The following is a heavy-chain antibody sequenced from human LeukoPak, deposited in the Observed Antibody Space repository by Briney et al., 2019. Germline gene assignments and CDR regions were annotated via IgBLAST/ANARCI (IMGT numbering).Heavy chain of an antibody. J-gene: IGHJ4*02. D-gene: IGHD2-15*01. V-gene: IGHV3-21*01. CDR1: GFTFSSYS. CDR2: ISSSSSYI. Sequence: GGSLRLSCAASGFTFSSYSMNWVRQAPGKGLEWVSSISSSSSYIYYADSVKGRFTISRDNAKNLLYLQMNSLRAEDTAVYYCARRIGVVVAATPVDYWGQGTLVTVSS. CDR3: ARRIGVVVAATPVDY.